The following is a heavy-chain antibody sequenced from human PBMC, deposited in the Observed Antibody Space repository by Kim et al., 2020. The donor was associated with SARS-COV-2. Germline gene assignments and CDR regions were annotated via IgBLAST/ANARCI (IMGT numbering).Heavy chain of an antibody. J-gene: IGHJ5*02. CDR2: IYTNENT. Sequence: SETLSLTCTVSGDSISSYYWSWIRQSAGKGLEWIGRIYTNENTNYNPSLKSRVTMSVDTSKNQFSLKVRSVTAADTAVYYCARDRDSKSWFDPWGQGTLVTVSS. CDR3: ARDRDSKSWFDP. D-gene: IGHD4-4*01. V-gene: IGHV4-4*07. CDR1: GDSISSYY.